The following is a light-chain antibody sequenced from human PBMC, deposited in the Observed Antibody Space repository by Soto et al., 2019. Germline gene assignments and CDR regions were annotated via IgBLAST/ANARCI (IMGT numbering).Light chain of an antibody. CDR3: QQYNNWPPG. CDR1: QSVSSN. Sequence: EIVMTQSPATLSVSPGERATLSCRASQSVSSNLAWYQQKPGQAPRLLIYGASTRATGIPARFSGSGSGTGFTLTISSLQSEDFAVYYCQQYNNWPPGFGQGTKVDIK. CDR2: GAS. V-gene: IGKV3-15*01. J-gene: IGKJ1*01.